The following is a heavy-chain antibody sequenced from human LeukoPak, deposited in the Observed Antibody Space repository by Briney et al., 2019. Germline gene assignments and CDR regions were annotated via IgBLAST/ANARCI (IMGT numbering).Heavy chain of an antibody. J-gene: IGHJ4*02. CDR3: ARDACSSTSCSFDY. CDR2: IYYSGIT. D-gene: IGHD2-2*01. Sequence: PSETLSLTRTVSGDSICSGGYYWSWTRQHPGRGLEWIGYIYYSGITYYNPSLKSRVTISVDTSKNQFSLKLSSVTAADTAVYYCARDACSSTSCSFDYWGQGTLVTVSS. CDR1: GDSICSGGYY. V-gene: IGHV4-31*03.